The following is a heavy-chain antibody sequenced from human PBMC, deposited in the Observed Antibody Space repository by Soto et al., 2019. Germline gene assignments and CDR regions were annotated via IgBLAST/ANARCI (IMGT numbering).Heavy chain of an antibody. CDR1: GFSFSSYG. V-gene: IGHV3-21*01. D-gene: IGHD2-2*01. CDR2: IYSTSIYR. Sequence: PGGSLRLSCAASGFSFSSYGMNWVRQAPGRGLEWVSFIYSTSIYRYYADSVTGRFTISRDNAKNSMYLQMNSLRAEDTAVYYCARVGSCTGSSCYSVDVWGQGTTVTVSS. J-gene: IGHJ6*02. CDR3: ARVGSCTGSSCYSVDV.